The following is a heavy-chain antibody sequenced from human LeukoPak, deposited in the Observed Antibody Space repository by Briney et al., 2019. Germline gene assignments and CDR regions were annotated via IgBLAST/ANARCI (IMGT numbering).Heavy chain of an antibody. CDR3: ARSNQAGDY. Sequence: GGSLRLSCAASGFSFSSYWMHWVRQVPREALVWVARINPGGSSITYADSVKGRFTISRDNAKNTLYLQMDSLRAEDTGVYYCARSNQAGDYWGQGTLVTVSS. CDR2: INPGGSSI. V-gene: IGHV3-74*01. CDR1: GFSFSSYW. D-gene: IGHD1-14*01. J-gene: IGHJ4*02.